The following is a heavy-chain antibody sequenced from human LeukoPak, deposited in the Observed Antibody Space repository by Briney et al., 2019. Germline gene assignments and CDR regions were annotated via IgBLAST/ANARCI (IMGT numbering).Heavy chain of an antibody. V-gene: IGHV4-59*12. CDR3: ASPGSGRHAFDI. J-gene: IGHJ3*02. D-gene: IGHD3-10*01. Sequence: SETLSLTCTVSGGSISSYYWSWIRQPPGKGLEWIGYIYYSGSTNYNPSLKSRVTISVDTSKNQFSLKLSSVTAADTAVYYCASPGSGRHAFDIWGQGTMVTVSS. CDR2: IYYSGST. CDR1: GGSISSYY.